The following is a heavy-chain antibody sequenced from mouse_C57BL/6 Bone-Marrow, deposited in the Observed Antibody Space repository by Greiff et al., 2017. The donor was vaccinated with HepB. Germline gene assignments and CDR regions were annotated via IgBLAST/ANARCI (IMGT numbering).Heavy chain of an antibody. CDR3: ARDANFNWYFDV. CDR2: SRNKANDYTT. Sequence: EVQGVESGGGLVQSGRSLRLSCATSGFTFSDFYMEWVRQAPGKGLEWIAASRNKANDYTTEYSASVKGRFIVSRDTSQSILYLQMNALRAEDTAIYYCARDANFNWYFDVWGTGTTVTVSS. J-gene: IGHJ1*03. D-gene: IGHD4-1*02. V-gene: IGHV7-1*01. CDR1: GFTFSDFY.